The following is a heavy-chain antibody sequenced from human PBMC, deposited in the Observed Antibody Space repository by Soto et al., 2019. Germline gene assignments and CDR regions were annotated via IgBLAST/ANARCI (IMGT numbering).Heavy chain of an antibody. D-gene: IGHD4-4*01. J-gene: IGHJ3*01. CDR1: GFIFHDYW. CDR2: MNQDGTEK. Sequence: VGSLRLSCAASGFIFHDYWMHWVRLTPGKGLEWVAHMNQDGTEKNYVDFVKGRFTISRDNAKNSLYLHMSSLRAEDSAVYYWLRVGLHMGNAFALWGQGKMVTV. CDR3: LRVGLHMGNAFAL. V-gene: IGHV3-7*03.